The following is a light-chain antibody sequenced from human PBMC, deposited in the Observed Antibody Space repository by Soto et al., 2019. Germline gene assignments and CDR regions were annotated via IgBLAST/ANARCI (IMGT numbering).Light chain of an antibody. Sequence: QSVLTQPASVSGSPGQSITISCTGTSSDVGGYDYVSWYQLHPGKAPKLMVFEVSNRPSGVSYRFSGSKSGNTASLTISGLHAEDEADYFCSSYSISTAYLFGTGTKLTVL. CDR2: EVS. V-gene: IGLV2-14*01. CDR3: SSYSISTAYL. J-gene: IGLJ1*01. CDR1: SSDVGGYDY.